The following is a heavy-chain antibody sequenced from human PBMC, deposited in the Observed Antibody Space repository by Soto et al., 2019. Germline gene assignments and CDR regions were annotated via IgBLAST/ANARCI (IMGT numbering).Heavy chain of an antibody. CDR1: GFTFSNFA. CDR3: ARDMFESSGYSCGPLGH. J-gene: IGHJ4*02. Sequence: QVQLVESGGGVVQPGRSLRLSCEASGFTFSNFALYWVRQATGKGLEWVAVISYDGFNKYHADSVKGRFTISRDDSQNTVFLQMGSLRLEGTAVYYCARDMFESSGYSCGPLGHWGQGSVVTVSS. D-gene: IGHD3-22*01. V-gene: IGHV3-30-3*01. CDR2: ISYDGFNK.